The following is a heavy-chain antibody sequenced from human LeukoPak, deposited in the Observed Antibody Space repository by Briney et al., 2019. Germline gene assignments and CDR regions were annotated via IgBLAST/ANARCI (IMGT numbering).Heavy chain of an antibody. CDR2: ISGSGGST. Sequence: QPGGSLRLSCAASGFTFSSYAMSWVRQAPGKGLEWVSAISGSGGSTYYADSVKGRFTISRDNSKNTLYLQMNSLRAEDTAVYYCAKYEGELRFLSDAFDIWGQGTLVTVSS. CDR3: AKYEGELRFLSDAFDI. J-gene: IGHJ3*02. V-gene: IGHV3-23*01. D-gene: IGHD3-3*01. CDR1: GFTFSSYA.